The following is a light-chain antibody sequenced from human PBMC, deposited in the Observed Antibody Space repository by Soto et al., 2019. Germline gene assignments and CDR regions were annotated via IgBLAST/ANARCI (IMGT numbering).Light chain of an antibody. CDR1: QDIGDW. V-gene: IGKV1D-12*01. Sequence: DIQMTQSPSFVSASVGDRLTITCRASQDIGDWLAWYQHKPGEAPKLLIYATSILQSGVPSRFIGSGSGTDFTLTSTSLQSEDFATYYCQQAARFPLTFGGGTKVEIK. J-gene: IGKJ4*01. CDR2: ATS. CDR3: QQAARFPLT.